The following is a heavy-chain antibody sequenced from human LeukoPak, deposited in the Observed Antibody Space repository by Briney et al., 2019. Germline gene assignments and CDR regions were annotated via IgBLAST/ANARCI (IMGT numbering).Heavy chain of an antibody. J-gene: IGHJ4*02. D-gene: IGHD5-18*01. CDR2: MNPNSGNT. V-gene: IGHV1-8*01. Sequence: ASVKVSCKASGYTFTTYDINWVRQATGQWLEWMGWMNPNSGNTGYAQRFQGRVTMTRDTSISTAYMELNSLTSEDTAVYYCAKNVRDTGTFDYWGQGTLVTVSS. CDR3: AKNVRDTGTFDY. CDR1: GYTFTTYD.